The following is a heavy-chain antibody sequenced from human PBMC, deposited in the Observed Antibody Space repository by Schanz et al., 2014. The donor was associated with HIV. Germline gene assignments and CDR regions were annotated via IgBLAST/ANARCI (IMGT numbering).Heavy chain of an antibody. CDR2: INPNGGSI. CDR1: GYTFTSYY. V-gene: IGHV1-46*01. D-gene: IGHD2-15*01. Sequence: QVQLVQSGAEVKKPGASVKVSCKASGYTFTSYYIHWVRQAPGQGLEWMGIINPNGGSINYAPKFQGRVTMTRDTSTSTVYMELSSLRSEDTAVYYCAREDPNYGGNPFEYWGQGTLVTVSS. J-gene: IGHJ4*02. CDR3: AREDPNYGGNPFEY.